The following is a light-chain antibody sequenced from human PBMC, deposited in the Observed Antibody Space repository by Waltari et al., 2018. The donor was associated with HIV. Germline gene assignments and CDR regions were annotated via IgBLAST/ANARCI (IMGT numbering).Light chain of an antibody. V-gene: IGKV3-20*01. CDR2: GAS. J-gene: IGKJ1*01. CDR3: QQYIGSPRT. Sequence: EIALTPSPGTLSLSPRESATHSCRASQTISSTYFAWYQQKPGQAPRLLIYGASSRATGIPDRFSGSGSGTDFTLTISSLEPEDCAVYYCQQYIGSPRTFGQGTKVELK. CDR1: QTISSTY.